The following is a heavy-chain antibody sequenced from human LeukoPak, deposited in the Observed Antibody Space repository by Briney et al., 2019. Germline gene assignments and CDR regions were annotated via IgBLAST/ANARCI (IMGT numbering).Heavy chain of an antibody. Sequence: SETLSLTCAAYGGSFSGYYWSWIRQPPGKGLEWIGEINHSGSTNYNPSLKSRVTISVDTSKNQFSLKLSSVTAADTAVYYCARGNRGYSYGASYYYYGMDVWGQGTTVTVSS. J-gene: IGHJ6*02. CDR3: ARGNRGYSYGASYYYYGMDV. CDR1: GGSFSGYY. CDR2: INHSGST. D-gene: IGHD5-18*01. V-gene: IGHV4-34*01.